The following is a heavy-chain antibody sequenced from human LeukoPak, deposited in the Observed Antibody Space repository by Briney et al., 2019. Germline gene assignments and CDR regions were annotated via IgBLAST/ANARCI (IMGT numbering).Heavy chain of an antibody. CDR3: ARGPDRVGWLPDNWFDP. CDR1: GVTFSSYN. D-gene: IGHD6-19*01. J-gene: IGHJ5*02. Sequence: GGTLRLSCAASGVTFSSYNMNWVRQAPGKGLEWVSSISTSSTYIYYTDSVKGRFTMSRDNPKNSMYLQMNSLRAEDTAVYYCARGPDRVGWLPDNWFDPWGQGTLVTVSS. CDR2: ISTSSTYI. V-gene: IGHV3-21*01.